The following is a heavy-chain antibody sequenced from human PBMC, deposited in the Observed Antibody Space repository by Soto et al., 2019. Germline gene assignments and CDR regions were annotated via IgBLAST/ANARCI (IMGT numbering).Heavy chain of an antibody. V-gene: IGHV3-30*18. CDR2: ISYDGSNK. CDR1: GFTFSSYG. D-gene: IGHD3-10*01. CDR3: AKMGSSSSFDY. J-gene: IGHJ4*02. Sequence: QVQLVESGGGVVQPGRSLRLSCAASGFTFSSYGMHWVRQAPGKGLEWAAVISYDGSNKYYADSVKGRFIISRDNSKNTLYLQMNSLRAEDTAVYYCAKMGSSSSFDYWGQGPLVTVSS.